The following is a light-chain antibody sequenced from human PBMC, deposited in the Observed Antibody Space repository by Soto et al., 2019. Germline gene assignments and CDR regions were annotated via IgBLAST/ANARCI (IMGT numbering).Light chain of an antibody. CDR1: QSISTN. Sequence: EIVMTQSPGTLSVSPGERATLSCRASQSISTNLAWYQQKPGQAPRLLIYGASTRAPGFPARFSGSGSGTEFTLTISNLQSEDFAVYYCQQYNNWPPAFGGGTKVEIK. CDR3: QQYNNWPPA. V-gene: IGKV3-15*01. J-gene: IGKJ4*01. CDR2: GAS.